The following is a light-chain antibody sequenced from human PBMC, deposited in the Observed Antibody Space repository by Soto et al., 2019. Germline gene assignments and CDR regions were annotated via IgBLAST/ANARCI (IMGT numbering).Light chain of an antibody. J-gene: IGKJ5*01. CDR2: GAS. CDR3: QQRNSWPPTFT. CDR1: QSVSRTS. V-gene: IGKV3D-20*02. Sequence: EIVLTQSPGTLSLSIGERTTLSCRASQSVSRTSLSWYQQKPGQAPRLLISGASSRATGIPDRFSGSGSGADFTLTISRLEPEDFAVYYCQQRNSWPPTFTFGQGTRLEIK.